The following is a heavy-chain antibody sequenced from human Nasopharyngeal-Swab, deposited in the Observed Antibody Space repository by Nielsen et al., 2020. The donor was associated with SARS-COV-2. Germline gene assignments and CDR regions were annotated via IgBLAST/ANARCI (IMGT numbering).Heavy chain of an antibody. V-gene: IGHV3-23*01. J-gene: IGHJ4*02. CDR2: ISGSGGNT. Sequence: GGSLRLSCVASGFTYSTYAMSWVRQAPGKGLEWVSGISGSGGNTYYASSVKGRFTIYRDNSMETLYLQMNSLRVEDTAVYYCAKGVGYGDTGCFDEWGQGTLVTASS. CDR3: AKGVGYGDTGCFDE. CDR1: GFTYSTYA. D-gene: IGHD4-17*01.